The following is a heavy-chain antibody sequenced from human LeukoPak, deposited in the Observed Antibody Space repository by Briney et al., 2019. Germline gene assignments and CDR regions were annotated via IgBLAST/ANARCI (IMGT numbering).Heavy chain of an antibody. CDR3: ARDPRDGYNCPFDY. CDR2: IDPNSGGT. V-gene: IGHV1-2*02. Sequence: ASVKVSFKASGYTFTDYFIHWVRQAPGQGLEWMGWIDPNSGGTNSAQKFQGRVTMTRDTSINTAYMELSRLTSDDTAVYFCARDPRDGYNCPFDYWGQGTMVTVSS. CDR1: GYTFTDYF. D-gene: IGHD5-24*01. J-gene: IGHJ3*01.